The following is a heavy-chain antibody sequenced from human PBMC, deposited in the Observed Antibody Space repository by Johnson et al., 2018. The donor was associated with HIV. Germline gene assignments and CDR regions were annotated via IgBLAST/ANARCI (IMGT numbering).Heavy chain of an antibody. D-gene: IGHD6-13*01. CDR2: IYSGGST. J-gene: IGHJ3*02. V-gene: IGHV3-66*01. Sequence: VQLVESGGGLVQPGGSLRLSCAASGFTVSSNYMSWVRQAPGKGLEWVSVIYSGGSTYYADSVKGRFTISRDNSKNTLYLQMNSLRAEDTAVYYCARDRLGYSSSWGGVDAFDIWGQGTMVTV. CDR3: ARDRLGYSSSWGGVDAFDI. CDR1: GFTVSSNY.